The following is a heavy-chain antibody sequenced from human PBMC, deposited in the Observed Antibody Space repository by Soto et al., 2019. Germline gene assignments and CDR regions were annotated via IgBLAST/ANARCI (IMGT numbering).Heavy chain of an antibody. J-gene: IGHJ5*02. V-gene: IGHV4-30-4*01. CDR3: ARDIVLTGLDP. D-gene: IGHD2-8*01. CDR1: GGSISSGDYY. Sequence: SETLSLTCTVSGGSISSGDYYWSWIRQPPGKGLEWIGYIYYSGSTYYNPSLKSRVTISVDTSKDQFSLKLSSVTAADTAVYYCARDIVLTGLDPRGQGTLVTVSS. CDR2: IYYSGST.